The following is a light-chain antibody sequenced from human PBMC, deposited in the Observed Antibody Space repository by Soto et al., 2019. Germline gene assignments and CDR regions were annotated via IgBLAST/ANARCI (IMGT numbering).Light chain of an antibody. CDR2: DAS. V-gene: IGKV3-11*01. J-gene: IGKJ3*01. Sequence: ERVLTQSPATLSLSPGESATLSCRASQSVSNYLAWYQQKPGQAPRLLIYDASNRASGIPARFSGSGSGTDFTLTISSLVPEDFAVYYCQQRSNTFTFGPGTKVDIK. CDR1: QSVSNY. CDR3: QQRSNTFT.